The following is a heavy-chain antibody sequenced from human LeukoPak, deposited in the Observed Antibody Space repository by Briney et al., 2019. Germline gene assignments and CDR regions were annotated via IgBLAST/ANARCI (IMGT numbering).Heavy chain of an antibody. CDR1: GGSISSSSYY. CDR2: IYYSGST. CDR3: ATIYGSGSYYRHPGLNDY. Sequence: PSETLSLTCTVSGGSISSSSYYWGWIRQPPGKGLEWIGSIYYSGSTYYNPSLKSRVTISVDTSKNQFSLKLSSVTAAGTAVYYCATIYGSGSYYRHPGLNDYWGQGTLVTVSS. V-gene: IGHV4-39*07. J-gene: IGHJ4*02. D-gene: IGHD3-10*01.